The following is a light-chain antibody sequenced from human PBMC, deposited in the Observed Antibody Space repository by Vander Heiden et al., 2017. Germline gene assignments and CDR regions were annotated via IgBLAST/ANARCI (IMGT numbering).Light chain of an antibody. CDR1: QSVDSSY. J-gene: IGKJ5*01. Sequence: EIVLTQSPGTLSLSPGERATLSCRASQSVDSSYLAWYQQKPGQAPRLLIYGTSNRATGIPDRFSGSGSGTDFTLTISRLEPEDFAVYYGQQYDNSPITFGQGTRLEIK. V-gene: IGKV3-20*01. CDR2: GTS. CDR3: QQYDNSPIT.